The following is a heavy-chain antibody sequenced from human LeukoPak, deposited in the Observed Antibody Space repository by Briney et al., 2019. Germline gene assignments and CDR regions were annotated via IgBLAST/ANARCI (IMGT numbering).Heavy chain of an antibody. J-gene: IGHJ6*03. V-gene: IGHV4-31*03. CDR2: IYSSGST. Sequence: SETLSLTCTVSGGSITSGVYYWSWIRQLPGKGLEWIGYIYSSGSTFYNPSLQSRVSISVDTSRNQFSLKLSSVTAADTAIYYCASTDGDYYHYYYYYMDVWGNGTTVTVSS. CDR1: GGSITSGVYY. D-gene: IGHD4-17*01. CDR3: ASTDGDYYHYYYYYMDV.